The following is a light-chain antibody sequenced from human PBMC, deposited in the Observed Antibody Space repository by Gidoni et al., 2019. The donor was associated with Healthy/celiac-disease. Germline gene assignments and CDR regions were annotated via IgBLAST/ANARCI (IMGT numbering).Light chain of an antibody. Sequence: MVLTQSPDTLTLSPGGRATLSCRASQSVSSSYFAWYQQKPGQAPRPLIYGDSSRATGIPDRFSGSGSGTDFTLTISRLEPEEFAVYYCQQYCSSGTFGQGTKVEIK. CDR2: GDS. V-gene: IGKV3-20*01. J-gene: IGKJ1*01. CDR3: QQYCSSGT. CDR1: QSVSSSY.